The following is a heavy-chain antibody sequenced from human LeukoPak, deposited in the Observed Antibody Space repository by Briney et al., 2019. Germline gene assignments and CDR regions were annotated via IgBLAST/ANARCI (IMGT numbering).Heavy chain of an antibody. D-gene: IGHD5-12*01. V-gene: IGHV3-23*01. Sequence: GGSLRLSCAASGFTLSSYAMSWVRQAPGKGLEWVSAISGSDGSTYYADSVKGRFTISRDSFSNRLYLQMNSLRAEDTAKYYCAKDVAATISSGGYYFDLWGQGTLVTVSS. CDR2: ISGSDGST. J-gene: IGHJ4*02. CDR3: AKDVAATISSGGYYFDL. CDR1: GFTLSSYA.